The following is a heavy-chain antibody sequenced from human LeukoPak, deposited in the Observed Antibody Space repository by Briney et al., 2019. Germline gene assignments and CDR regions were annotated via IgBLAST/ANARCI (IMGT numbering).Heavy chain of an antibody. CDR1: GGTFSSYA. Sequence: SVKVSCKASGGTFSSYAISWVRQAPGQGLEWMGGIIPIFGTANYAQKFQGRVTITADESTSRAYMELSSLRSEDTAVYYCARGVRRYFDWLLDYWGQGTLVTVSS. V-gene: IGHV1-69*13. CDR3: ARGVRRYFDWLLDY. J-gene: IGHJ4*02. D-gene: IGHD3-9*01. CDR2: IIPIFGTA.